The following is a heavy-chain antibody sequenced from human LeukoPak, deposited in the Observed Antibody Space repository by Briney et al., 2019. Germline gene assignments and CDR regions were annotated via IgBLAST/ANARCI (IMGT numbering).Heavy chain of an antibody. CDR2: ISTYNGNT. D-gene: IGHD4-17*01. CDR1: GYTFTKYG. CDR3: ARGDDYGDYWGLY. Sequence: GVSVKVSCKASGYTFTKYGITWVRQAPGQGLEWMGWISTYNGNTNYAQKLQGRVTMTTDTSTSTAYMELRSLISDDAAVYYCARGDDYGDYWGLYWGLGTLVTVSS. V-gene: IGHV1-18*01. J-gene: IGHJ4*02.